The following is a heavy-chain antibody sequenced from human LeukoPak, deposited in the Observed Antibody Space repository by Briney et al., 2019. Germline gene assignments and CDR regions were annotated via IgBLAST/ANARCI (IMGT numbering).Heavy chain of an antibody. Sequence: GGSLRLSCAASGFTFNSYSMNWVRQAPGKGLEWVSSIESSSTYIYYADSVKGRFTVSRNNAENSLYLQMNSLRAEDTAVYYCSRVLYSSGWVFGGYCAMDVWGQGTSVTVSS. D-gene: IGHD6-19*01. J-gene: IGHJ6*02. CDR3: SRVLYSSGWVFGGYCAMDV. CDR1: GFTFNSYS. V-gene: IGHV3-21*01. CDR2: IESSSTYI.